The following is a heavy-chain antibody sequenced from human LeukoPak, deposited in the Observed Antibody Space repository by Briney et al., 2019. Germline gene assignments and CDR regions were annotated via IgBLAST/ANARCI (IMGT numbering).Heavy chain of an antibody. CDR2: ISAYNGNT. CDR1: GYTFTSYG. CDR3: ARAKGREAARGSNWFDP. J-gene: IGHJ5*02. D-gene: IGHD6-6*01. Sequence: ASVKVSCKASGYTFTSYGISWVRQAPGQGLEWMGWISAYNGNTNYAQKLQGRVTMTIDTSTSTAYMELRSLRSDDTAVYYCARAKGREAARGSNWFDPWGQGTLVTVSS. V-gene: IGHV1-18*01.